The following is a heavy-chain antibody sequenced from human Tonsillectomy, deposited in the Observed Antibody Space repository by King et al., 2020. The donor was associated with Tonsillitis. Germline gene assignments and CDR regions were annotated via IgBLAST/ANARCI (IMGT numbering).Heavy chain of an antibody. CDR2: IYSGGST. D-gene: IGHD3-22*01. Sequence: VQLVESGGGLVQPGGSLRLSCAASGISVSSNYISWVRQAPGKGLEWVSVIYSGGSTYYSDSVKGRVTISRDSSKNTLYLQMKSLQAEDTAVYYCAREDYDSSVYYQDSYNYYGMDVWGQGTTVTVSS. CDR3: AREDYDSSVYYQDSYNYYGMDV. CDR1: GISVSSNY. J-gene: IGHJ6*02. V-gene: IGHV3-66*01.